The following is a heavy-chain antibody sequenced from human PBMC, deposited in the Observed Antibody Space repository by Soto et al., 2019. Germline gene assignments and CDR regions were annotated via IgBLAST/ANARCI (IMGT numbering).Heavy chain of an antibody. Sequence: QVQLVESGGGVVQPGRSLRLSCAASGFTVSSYAMHWVRQAPGKGLEWVAVISYDGGNKYYAESVKGRFTISRDHSKNKLYLQKNSLRAEDRAIYYRASDREGGWLVISHDFDYWGQGTLVTVSS. CDR1: GFTVSSYA. D-gene: IGHD6-19*01. CDR2: ISYDGGNK. V-gene: IGHV3-30-3*01. J-gene: IGHJ4*02. CDR3: ASDREGGWLVISHDFDY.